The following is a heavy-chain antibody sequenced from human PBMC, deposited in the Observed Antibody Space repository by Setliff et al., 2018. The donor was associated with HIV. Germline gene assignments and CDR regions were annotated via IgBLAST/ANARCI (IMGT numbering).Heavy chain of an antibody. CDR1: GFTLSDHY. CDR2: IRNKANGFIV. D-gene: IGHD5-18*01. CDR3: ARNQGNSFGQGFDN. Sequence: PGGSLRLSCAASGFTLSDHYMDWVRQAPGKGLQWVGRIRNKANGFIVEYAASVNGRFTISKDESNNFLFLQMNSLKTEDTAVYYCARNQGNSFGQGFDNWGQGTLVTVSS. J-gene: IGHJ4*02. V-gene: IGHV3-72*01.